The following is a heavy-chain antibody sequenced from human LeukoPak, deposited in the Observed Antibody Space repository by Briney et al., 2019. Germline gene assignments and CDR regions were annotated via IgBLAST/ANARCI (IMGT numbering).Heavy chain of an antibody. Sequence: GASVKVSCKASGYTFTSYGITWLRQAPGQGLEWMGEIVPIYNKPKYAQNFQGRVTIIADETTSTVYMELSGLRPDDTAVYFCAREVWELTYFESWGQGTLVVVSS. J-gene: IGHJ4*02. CDR2: IVPIYNKP. D-gene: IGHD1-26*01. CDR3: AREVWELTYFES. V-gene: IGHV1-69*13. CDR1: GYTFTSYG.